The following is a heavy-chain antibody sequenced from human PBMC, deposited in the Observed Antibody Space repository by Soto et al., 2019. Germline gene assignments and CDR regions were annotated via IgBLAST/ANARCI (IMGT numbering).Heavy chain of an antibody. J-gene: IGHJ3*01. CDR3: ARDREGVGAGLF. CDR1: GFTFSRYS. CDR2: ISSSSNYI. Sequence: GVSLRLSCAVSGFTFSRYSMNWVRKAPGKGLEWVSSISSSSNYIYYADSMKGRFTISRDNAKNSLYLQMNSLRADDTAVYYCARDREGVGAGLFWGQGTMVTVSS. V-gene: IGHV3-21*01. D-gene: IGHD1-26*01.